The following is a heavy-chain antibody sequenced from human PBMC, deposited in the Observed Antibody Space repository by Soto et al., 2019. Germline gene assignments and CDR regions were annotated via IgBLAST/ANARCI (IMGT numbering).Heavy chain of an antibody. J-gene: IGHJ4*02. D-gene: IGHD3-3*01. CDR3: AKYYYDFWSGSDY. Sequence: PGGSLRLSCAASGFSFSVPTMNWVRQAPGKGLEWVSGISGSGGTAYYADSVKGRFSISRENSKNTLYLQMNSLRAEDTAVYFCAKYYYDFWSGSDYWGQGTLVTVSS. CDR2: ISGSGGTA. CDR1: GFSFSVPT. V-gene: IGHV3-23*01.